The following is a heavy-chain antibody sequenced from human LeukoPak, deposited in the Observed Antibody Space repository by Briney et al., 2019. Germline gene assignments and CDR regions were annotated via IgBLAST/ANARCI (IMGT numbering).Heavy chain of an antibody. CDR2: ISWNSGSI. CDR1: GFTFDDYA. Sequence: GGSLRLSCAASGFTFDDYAMHWVRQAPGEGLEWVSGISWNSGSIGYADSVKGRFTISRDNAKNSLYLQMNSLRAEDTALYYCAKSKLRFLEWSLDYWGQGTLVTVSS. CDR3: AKSKLRFLEWSLDY. J-gene: IGHJ4*02. D-gene: IGHD3-3*01. V-gene: IGHV3-9*01.